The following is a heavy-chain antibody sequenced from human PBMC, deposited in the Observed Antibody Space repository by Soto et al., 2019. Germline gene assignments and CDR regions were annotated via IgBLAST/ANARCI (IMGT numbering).Heavy chain of an antibody. CDR1: GYTFSNHA. D-gene: IGHD2-15*01. V-gene: IGHV1-3*01. Sequence: ASVKVSCKASGYTFSNHAMHWVRQAPGQRLEWMGWINAGNGNTKYSQKFQGRVTITRDTSASTAYMELSNLRSEDTAVYYCARGPGGPDGPGDYWGQGTLVTVSS. CDR2: INAGNGNT. J-gene: IGHJ4*02. CDR3: ARGPGGPDGPGDY.